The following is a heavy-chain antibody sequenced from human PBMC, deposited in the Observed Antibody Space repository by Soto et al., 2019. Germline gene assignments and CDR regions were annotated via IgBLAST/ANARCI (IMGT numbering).Heavy chain of an antibody. D-gene: IGHD2-2*01. CDR2: ISGSGGST. CDR3: ARGGAAALFIDAFDI. J-gene: IGHJ3*02. CDR1: GFTFSSYA. V-gene: IGHV3-23*01. Sequence: GGSLRLSCAASGFTFSSYAMSWVRQAPGKGLEWVSAISGSGGSTYYADSVKGRFTISRDNSKNTLYLQMNSLRAEDTAVYYCARGGAAALFIDAFDIWGQGTMVTVSS.